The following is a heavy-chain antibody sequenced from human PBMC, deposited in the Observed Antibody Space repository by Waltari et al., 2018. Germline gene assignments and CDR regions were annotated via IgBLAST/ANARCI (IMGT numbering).Heavy chain of an antibody. J-gene: IGHJ6*02. D-gene: IGHD6-13*01. CDR1: GFTFSSYA. V-gene: IGHV3-23*04. CDR2: ISGSGGST. CDR3: AREGSSWYLFHVYYGMDV. Sequence: EVQLVESGGGLVQPGGSLRLSCAASGFTFSSYAMSWVRQAPGKGLEWVSAISGSGGSTYYADSVKGRFTISRDNAKNSLYLQMNSLRAEDTAVYYCAREGSSWYLFHVYYGMDVWGQGTTVTVSS.